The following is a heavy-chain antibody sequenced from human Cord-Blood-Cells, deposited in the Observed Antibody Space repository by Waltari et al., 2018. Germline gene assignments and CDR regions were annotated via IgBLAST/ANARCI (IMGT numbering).Heavy chain of an antibody. V-gene: IGHV4-38-2*01. Sequence: QVQLQESGPGLVKPSETLSLTCAVSGYSISSGYYWGWIRQPPGKGLEWIGSIYHSGSTYYNPSLKSRVTISVDTSKNQFSLKLSSVTAADTAVYYCARARPAAFDIWGQGTMVTVSS. CDR3: ARARPAAFDI. CDR2: IYHSGST. CDR1: GYSISSGYY. J-gene: IGHJ3*02.